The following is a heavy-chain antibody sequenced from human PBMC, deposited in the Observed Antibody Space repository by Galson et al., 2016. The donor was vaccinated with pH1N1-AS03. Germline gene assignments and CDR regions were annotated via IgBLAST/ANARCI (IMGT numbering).Heavy chain of an antibody. J-gene: IGHJ6*02. D-gene: IGHD2-2*01. CDR3: ARRNPNPNFAIWYQHDYGMDV. CDR1: GFTFSSYG. V-gene: IGHV3-21*05. CDR2: ISSGSTYT. Sequence: SLRLSCAASGFTFSSYGMHWVRQTPGKGLEWVSYISSGSTYTNYADSVKGRFTISRDNGKNSVYLQMNSLRADDTAVYFCARRNPNPNFAIWYQHDYGMDVWGQGTTVTVSS.